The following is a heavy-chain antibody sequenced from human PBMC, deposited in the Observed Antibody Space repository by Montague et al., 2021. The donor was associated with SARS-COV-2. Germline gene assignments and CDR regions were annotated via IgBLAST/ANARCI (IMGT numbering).Heavy chain of an antibody. D-gene: IGHD3-16*02. CDR3: VRGLENYGWGSHHFDP. J-gene: IGHJ5*02. CDR2: ISDSGST. CDR1: SVSLNNYF. Sequence: SETLSLTCTVSSVSLNNYFWSWIRQPPGKGLEWVGYISDSGSTNYNPSLQSRVTISVDTARNQFSLKLLSVTAADTAFYYCVRGLENYGWGSHHFDPWGQGTLVTVSS. V-gene: IGHV4-59*08.